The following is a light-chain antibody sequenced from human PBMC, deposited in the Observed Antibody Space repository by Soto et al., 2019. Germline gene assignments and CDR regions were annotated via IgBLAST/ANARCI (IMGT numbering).Light chain of an antibody. Sequence: AIQLTQSPSSLSASIGDRFTITCRARQGIGSSLAWYQQAPGKPPKLLIFDASTLENEGPSRFRGGGSGTDFTLTISSLQTEDYATYYCLLFNKYSQAFGGGTKVEIK. CDR2: DAS. CDR1: QGIGSS. J-gene: IGKJ4*01. CDR3: LLFNKYSQA. V-gene: IGKV1D-13*01.